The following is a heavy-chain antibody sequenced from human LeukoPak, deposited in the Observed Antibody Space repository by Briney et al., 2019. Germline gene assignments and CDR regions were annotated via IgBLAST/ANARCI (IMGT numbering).Heavy chain of an antibody. D-gene: IGHD3-22*01. CDR3: ARRGLGYDSSGYYSAEYFQH. CDR1: GYSFTSYW. V-gene: IGHV5-51*01. Sequence: GESLKISCKGSGYSFTSYWIGWVRQVPGKGLEWMGIIYPGDSDTRYSPSFQGQVTISADKSISTAYLQWSSLKASDTAMYYCARRGLGYDSSGYYSAEYFQHWGQGTLVTVSS. J-gene: IGHJ1*01. CDR2: IYPGDSDT.